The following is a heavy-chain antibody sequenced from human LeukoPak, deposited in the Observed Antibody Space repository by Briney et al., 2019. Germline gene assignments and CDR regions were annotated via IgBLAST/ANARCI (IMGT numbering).Heavy chain of an antibody. CDR1: GGSFSGYY. Sequence: SETLSLTCAVYGGSFSGYYWSWIRQPPGKGLEWIGEINHSGSTNYNPSLKSRVTISVDTSKNKFSLKLSSVTAADTAVYYCARQLRGYSYGSYYYYGMDVWGKGTTVTVSS. V-gene: IGHV4-34*01. CDR2: INHSGST. J-gene: IGHJ6*04. D-gene: IGHD5-18*01. CDR3: ARQLRGYSYGSYYYYGMDV.